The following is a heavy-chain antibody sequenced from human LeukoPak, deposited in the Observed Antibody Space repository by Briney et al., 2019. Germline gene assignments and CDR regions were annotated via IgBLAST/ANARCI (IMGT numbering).Heavy chain of an antibody. Sequence: PGVSLRLSCAASGFTFSSYSMNWVRQAPGKGLEWVSYISSSSSTIYYADSVKGRFTISRDNAKNSLYLQMNSLRAEDTAVYYCARVIDFWSGYPFDYWGQGTLVTVSS. J-gene: IGHJ4*02. CDR2: ISSSSSTI. CDR1: GFTFSSYS. D-gene: IGHD3-3*01. V-gene: IGHV3-48*01. CDR3: ARVIDFWSGYPFDY.